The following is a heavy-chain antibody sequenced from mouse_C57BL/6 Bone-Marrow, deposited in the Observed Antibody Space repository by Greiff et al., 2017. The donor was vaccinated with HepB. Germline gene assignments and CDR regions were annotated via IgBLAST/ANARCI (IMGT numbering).Heavy chain of an antibody. D-gene: IGHD1-1*01. CDR3: ARSITTVVATEWYFDV. J-gene: IGHJ1*03. CDR1: GYTFTSYW. Sequence: VQLQQPGAELVKPGASVKMSCKASGYTFTSYWITWVKQRPGQGLEWIGDIYPGSGSTNYNEKFKSKATLTVDTSSSTAYMQLSSLTSGDSAVYYCARSITTVVATEWYFDVWGTGTTVTVSS. V-gene: IGHV1-55*01. CDR2: IYPGSGST.